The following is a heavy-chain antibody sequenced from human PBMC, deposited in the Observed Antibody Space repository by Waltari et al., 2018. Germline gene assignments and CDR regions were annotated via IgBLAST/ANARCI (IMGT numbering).Heavy chain of an antibody. CDR1: GYTFTGYY. CDR2: INPNSGGT. D-gene: IGHD3-10*01. V-gene: IGHV1-2*02. J-gene: IGHJ4*02. Sequence: QVQLVQSGAEVKKPGALVKVSCKASGYTFTGYYMHWVRQAPGQGLEWMGWINPNSGGTNYAQKFQGRVTMTRDTSISTAYMELSRLRSDDTAVYYCARRLSYYGSGSSYFDYWGQGTLVTVSS. CDR3: ARRLSYYGSGSSYFDY.